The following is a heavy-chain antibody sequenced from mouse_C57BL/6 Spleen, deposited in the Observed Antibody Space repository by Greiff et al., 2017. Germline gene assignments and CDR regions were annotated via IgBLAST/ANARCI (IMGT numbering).Heavy chain of an antibody. CDR2: INPNNGGT. J-gene: IGHJ1*03. D-gene: IGHD2-1*01. V-gene: IGHV1-26*01. Sequence: EVQLQQSGPELVKPGASVKISCKASGYTFTDYYMNWVKQSHGKSLEWIGDINPNNGGTSYNQKFKGKATLTVDKSSSTAYMELRSLTSEDSAVYYCARAFYGNYEYFDVWGTGTTVTVSS. CDR3: ARAFYGNYEYFDV. CDR1: GYTFTDYY.